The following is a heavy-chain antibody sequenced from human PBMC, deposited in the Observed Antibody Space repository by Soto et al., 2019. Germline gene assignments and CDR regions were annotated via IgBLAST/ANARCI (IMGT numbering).Heavy chain of an antibody. Sequence: PSETLSLTCSVSGGSVSSSSYYWTWIRQPPGKGLEWIGYIYYSGSTNYNPSLKSRVTISVDTSKNQFSMKLTSVTPADTVVYYCARYDFWSGYFDYCGQATLGTVSS. CDR3: ARYDFWSGYFDY. D-gene: IGHD3-3*01. CDR2: IYYSGST. CDR1: GGSVSSSSYY. J-gene: IGHJ4*02. V-gene: IGHV4-61*01.